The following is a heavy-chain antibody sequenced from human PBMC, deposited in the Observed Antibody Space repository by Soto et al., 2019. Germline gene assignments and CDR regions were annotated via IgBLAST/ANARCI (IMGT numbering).Heavy chain of an antibody. CDR3: TTDRPYYDFWGGYYPWYFDL. D-gene: IGHD3-3*01. Sequence: GGSLRLSCAASGFTFSNAWMSWVRQAPGKGLEWVGRIKSKTDGGTTDYAAPVKGRFTISRDDSKNTLYLQMNSLKTEDTAVYYCTTDRPYYDFWGGYYPWYFDLWGRGTLVTVSS. J-gene: IGHJ2*01. CDR2: IKSKTDGGTT. V-gene: IGHV3-15*01. CDR1: GFTFSNAW.